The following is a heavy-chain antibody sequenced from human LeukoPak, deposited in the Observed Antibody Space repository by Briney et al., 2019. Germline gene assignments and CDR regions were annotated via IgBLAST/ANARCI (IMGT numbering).Heavy chain of an antibody. Sequence: EASVKVSCKASGFTFSGHYIHWVRQAPGQGLEWMGYINPHSGGTSSPQKFQGRVTMTTDTSISEVYMELSSLTSDDTALYYCVRDGNELLSKNFDYRGQGSLVTVSS. V-gene: IGHV1-2*02. J-gene: IGHJ4*02. D-gene: IGHD4-23*01. CDR1: GFTFSGHY. CDR2: INPHSGGT. CDR3: VRDGNELLSKNFDY.